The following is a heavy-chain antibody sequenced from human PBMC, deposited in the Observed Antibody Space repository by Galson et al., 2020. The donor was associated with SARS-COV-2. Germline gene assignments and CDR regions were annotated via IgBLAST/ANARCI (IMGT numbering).Heavy chain of an antibody. D-gene: IGHD2-15*01. CDR2: LNQDGSDK. V-gene: IGHV3-7*01. CDR1: GFTFSNYW. J-gene: IGHJ4*02. CDR3: ARGGTHDGDY. Sequence: GGSLRLSCAASGFTFSNYWMNWVRQAPGKGLEWVATLNQDGSDKYYVDSVKGRFTISRDNVQNSMYLQMNSLRADDTAVYYCARGGTHDGDYWGQGALVTVSA.